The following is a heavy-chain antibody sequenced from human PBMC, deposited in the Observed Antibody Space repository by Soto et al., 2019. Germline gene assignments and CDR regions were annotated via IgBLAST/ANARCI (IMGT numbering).Heavy chain of an antibody. CDR2: IYTSGST. Sequence: SETLSLTCTVPGGSISSYYWSWIRQPAGKGLEWIGRIYTSGSTNYNPSLKSRVTMSVDTSKNQFSLKLSSVTAADTAVYYCARDPPLYSRPTKGSYYGMDVWGQGTTVTVSS. J-gene: IGHJ6*02. D-gene: IGHD5-18*01. V-gene: IGHV4-4*07. CDR3: ARDPPLYSRPTKGSYYGMDV. CDR1: GGSISSYY.